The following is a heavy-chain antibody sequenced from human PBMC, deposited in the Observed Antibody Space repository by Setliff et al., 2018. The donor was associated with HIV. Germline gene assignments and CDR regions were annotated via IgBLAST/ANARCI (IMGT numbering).Heavy chain of an antibody. D-gene: IGHD3-10*01. CDR1: GYTFTSYY. CDR3: AREGLWFGDRGYYMDV. CDR2: INPSGGTT. J-gene: IGHJ6*03. V-gene: IGHV1-46*01. Sequence: GASVKVSCKASGYTFTSYYMHWVRQAPGQGLEWLGIINPSGGTTNYAQKFQGRVTMTRDTSTSTLYMELSSLRSEDTAVYYCAREGLWFGDRGYYMDVWGTGTAVTVSS.